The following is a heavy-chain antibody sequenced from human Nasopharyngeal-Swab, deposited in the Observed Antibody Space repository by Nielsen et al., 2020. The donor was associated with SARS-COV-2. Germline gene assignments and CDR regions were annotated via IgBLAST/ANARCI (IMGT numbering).Heavy chain of an antibody. V-gene: IGHV3-7*01. Sequence: WIRQPPGKGLEWVANIKQDGSEKYYVDSVKGRFTISRDNAKNSLYLQMNSLRAEDTAVYYCARVRGGYSFDCWGQGTLVTVSS. CDR3: ARVRGGYSFDC. D-gene: IGHD2-21*01. CDR2: IKQDGSEK. J-gene: IGHJ4*02.